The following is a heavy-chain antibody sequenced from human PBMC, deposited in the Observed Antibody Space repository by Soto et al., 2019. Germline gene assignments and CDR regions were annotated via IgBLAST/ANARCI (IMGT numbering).Heavy chain of an antibody. D-gene: IGHD3-3*01. J-gene: IGHJ6*02. CDR3: ARDGPGDYDFWSGPSGPYYYYGMDV. CDR1: GFTVSSNY. V-gene: IGHV3-53*01. CDR2: IYSGGST. Sequence: GGSLRLSCAASGFTVSSNYRSWVRQAPGKGLEWVSVIYSGGSTYYADSVKGRFTISRDNSKNTLYLQMNSLRAEDTAVYYCARDGPGDYDFWSGPSGPYYYYGMDVWGQGTTVTVSS.